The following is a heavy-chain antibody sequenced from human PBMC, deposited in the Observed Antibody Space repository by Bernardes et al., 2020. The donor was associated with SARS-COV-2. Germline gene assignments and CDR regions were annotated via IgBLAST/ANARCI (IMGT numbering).Heavy chain of an antibody. D-gene: IGHD3-9*01. CDR3: ARDPGGPLGTYFDL. V-gene: IGHV3-23*01. CDR2: ITGSGKKT. Sequence: GGSLRLSCAGPGMPFGNYGMTWVRQAPGKGLQWVATITGSGKKTFYADSVKGRFIISRDNSRNTLFLQMNFLRDDDTAVYFCARDPGGPLGTYFDLWGRGTGVTVSS. CDR1: GMPFGNYG. J-gene: IGHJ1*01.